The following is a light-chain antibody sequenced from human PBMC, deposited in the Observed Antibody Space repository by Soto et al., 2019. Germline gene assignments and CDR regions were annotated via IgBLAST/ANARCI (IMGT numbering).Light chain of an antibody. CDR2: AAS. J-gene: IGKJ4*01. CDR3: LQHNSYPLT. CDR1: QDINND. Sequence: DIQMTQSPSAMSASVGDRVTITCRASQDINNDLVWFQQKPGTVPQRLIYAASSLQSGVPSRFSGSRSGTEFTLTISSLQPEDFATYYCLQHNSYPLTCGGGTKVEIK. V-gene: IGKV1-17*03.